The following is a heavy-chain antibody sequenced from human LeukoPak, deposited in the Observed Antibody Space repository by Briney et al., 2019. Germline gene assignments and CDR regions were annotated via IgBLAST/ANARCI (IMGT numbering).Heavy chain of an antibody. D-gene: IGHD2-15*01. Sequence: PSETLSLTCTVSGGSISDYYWSWIRQPPRKGLEWIGYIYYSGSTNYNPSLKSRVTMSVDTSKNQFSLKLNSATAADTAVYYCARGLSSLNWFDPWGQGTLVTVSS. J-gene: IGHJ5*02. CDR1: GGSISDYY. CDR2: IYYSGST. CDR3: ARGLSSLNWFDP. V-gene: IGHV4-59*01.